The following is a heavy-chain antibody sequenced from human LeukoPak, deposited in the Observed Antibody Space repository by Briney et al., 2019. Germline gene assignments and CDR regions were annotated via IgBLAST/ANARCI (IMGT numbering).Heavy chain of an antibody. CDR1: GGSISSYY. J-gene: IGHJ6*03. V-gene: IGHV4-4*07. CDR2: IYTSGGT. CDR3: ARDLGGYSYYYMDV. Sequence: SETLSLTCTVSGGSISSYYWGWIRQPAGKGLEWVGRIYTSGGTNYNPSLKSRVTISVDKSRKQFSPQLSSVTAADTAVYYCARDLGGYSYYYMDVWGKGTTVTVSS. D-gene: IGHD3-16*01.